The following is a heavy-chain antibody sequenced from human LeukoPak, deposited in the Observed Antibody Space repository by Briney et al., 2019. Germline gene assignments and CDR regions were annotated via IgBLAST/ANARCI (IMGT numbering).Heavy chain of an antibody. V-gene: IGHV4-59*08. CDR1: GGSISTCY. J-gene: IGHJ5*02. CDR3: ARSPGDYDFWSGYYTGNGLNWFDP. CDR2: IYYSGST. Sequence: SETLSLTCTVSGGSISTCYWSWIRQPPGKGLEWIGYIYYSGSTNYNPSLKSRVTISVDTSKNQFSLKLSSVTAADTAVYYCARSPGDYDFWSGYYTGNGLNWFDPWGQGTLVTVSS. D-gene: IGHD3-3*01.